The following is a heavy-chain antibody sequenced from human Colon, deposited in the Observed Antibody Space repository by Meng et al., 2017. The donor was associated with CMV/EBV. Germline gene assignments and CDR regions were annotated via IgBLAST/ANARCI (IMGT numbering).Heavy chain of an antibody. D-gene: IGHD3-16*01. V-gene: IGHV3-30*02. CDR3: ARAYDYVWGNYYYYYGMDV. J-gene: IGHJ6*02. CDR1: GFTFSSYG. CDR2: LRHDESNI. Sequence: GESLKISCAASGFTFSSYGMHWVRQAPGQGLEWVAFLRHDESNIYYADSVRGRFTISRDNSKNILYLQMDSLRHEDTAVYYCARAYDYVWGNYYYYYGMDVWGQGTTVTVSS.